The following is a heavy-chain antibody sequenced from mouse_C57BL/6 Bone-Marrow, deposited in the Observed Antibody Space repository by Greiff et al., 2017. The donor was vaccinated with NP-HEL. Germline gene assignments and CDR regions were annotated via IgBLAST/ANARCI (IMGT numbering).Heavy chain of an antibody. Sequence: EVKLMESGGGLVQPGGSMKLSCVASGFTFSNYWMNWVRQSPEKGLEWVAQIRLKSDNYATHYAESVKGRFTISRDDSKSSVYLQMNNLRAEDTGIYYCTVYDGYYYFDYWGQGTTLTVSS. J-gene: IGHJ2*01. D-gene: IGHD2-3*01. CDR2: IRLKSDNYAT. V-gene: IGHV6-3*01. CDR3: TVYDGYYYFDY. CDR1: GFTFSNYW.